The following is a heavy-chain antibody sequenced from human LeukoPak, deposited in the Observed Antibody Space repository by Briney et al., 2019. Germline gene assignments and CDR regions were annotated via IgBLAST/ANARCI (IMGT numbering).Heavy chain of an antibody. J-gene: IGHJ4*02. V-gene: IGHV3-33*06. Sequence: PGVSLRLSCAASGFTFSNYAMHWVRQAPGKGLEWVAMVWYDGTNEYYADSVKGRFTISRDNSKNTLHLQMNSLRAEDTAMYYCAKDFSRSWSAYYDFWGQGTLVAVSS. CDR3: AKDFSRSWSAYYDF. CDR1: GFTFSNYA. D-gene: IGHD1-26*01. CDR2: VWYDGTNE.